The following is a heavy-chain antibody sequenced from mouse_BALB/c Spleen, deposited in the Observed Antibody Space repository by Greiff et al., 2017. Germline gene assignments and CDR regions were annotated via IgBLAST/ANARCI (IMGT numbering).Heavy chain of an antibody. CDR2: ISNGGGST. V-gene: IGHV5-12-2*01. J-gene: IGHJ4*01. CDR3: ARRFYYGYDYAMDY. D-gene: IGHD1-2*01. CDR1: GFTFSSYT. Sequence: EVQRVESGGGLVQPGGSLKLSCAASGFTFSSYTMSWVRQTPEKRLEWVAYISNGGGSTYYPDTVKGRFTISRDNAKNTLYLQMSSLKSEDTAMYYCARRFYYGYDYAMDYWGQGTSVTVSS.